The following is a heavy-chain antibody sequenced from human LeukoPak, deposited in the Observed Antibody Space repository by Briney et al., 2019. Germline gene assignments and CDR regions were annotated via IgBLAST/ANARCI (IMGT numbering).Heavy chain of an antibody. CDR2: IYYSGST. CDR3: AREIAAAGTGPLGFYP. Sequence: SETLSLTCSVSGASVKSDYWSWIRQPPGKGLEWIGYIYYSGSTNYNPSLKSRVTISVDTSKNQFSLKLSSVTAADTAVYYCAREIAAAGTGPLGFYPWGQGTLVTVSS. J-gene: IGHJ5*02. D-gene: IGHD6-13*01. V-gene: IGHV4-59*02. CDR1: GASVKSDY.